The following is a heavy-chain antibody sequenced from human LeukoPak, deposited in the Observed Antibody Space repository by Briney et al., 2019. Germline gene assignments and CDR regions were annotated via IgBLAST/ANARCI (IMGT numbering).Heavy chain of an antibody. CDR3: ARHIEYYYGSGRYVLFDF. Sequence: LGESLKISCKGSGYSFTSYWIGWVRQMPGKGLEWMGIIYPGDSDTRYSPSFQGQVTISADKSISTAYLQWSSLKASDTAMYYCARHIEYYYGSGRYVLFDFWGQGALVTVSS. J-gene: IGHJ4*02. CDR1: GYSFTSYW. CDR2: IYPGDSDT. V-gene: IGHV5-51*01. D-gene: IGHD3-10*01.